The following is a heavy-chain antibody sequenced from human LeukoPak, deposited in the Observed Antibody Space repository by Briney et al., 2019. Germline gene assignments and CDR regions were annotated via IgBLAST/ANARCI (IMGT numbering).Heavy chain of an antibody. CDR2: IYAKTGAK. CDR3: ARDAFGGDSFET. Sequence: ASVKVSCKASGYTFTDNYIHWVRQAPGQGLEWLGWIYAKTGAKKNAQKFQGRVTMARGTSINTAYMDLYSLNSDDTAVYYCARDAFGGDSFETWGQGTMVTVSS. J-gene: IGHJ3*02. V-gene: IGHV1-2*02. CDR1: GYTFTDNY. D-gene: IGHD3-10*01.